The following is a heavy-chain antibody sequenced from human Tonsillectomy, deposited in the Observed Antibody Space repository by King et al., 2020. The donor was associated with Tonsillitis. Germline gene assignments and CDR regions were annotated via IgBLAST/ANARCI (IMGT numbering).Heavy chain of an antibody. CDR1: GFTFSSYA. V-gene: IGHV3-23*04. CDR2: ISGSGGST. Sequence: VQLVESGGGLVQPGGSLRLSCAASGFTFSSYAMSWVRQAPGKGLEWVSAISGSGGSTYYADSMKGRFTISRDNSKNTLYLQMNSLRAEDTAVYYCARTTPFKQLVPYWYFDLWGRGTLVTVSS. J-gene: IGHJ2*01. D-gene: IGHD6-13*01. CDR3: ARTTPFKQLVPYWYFDL.